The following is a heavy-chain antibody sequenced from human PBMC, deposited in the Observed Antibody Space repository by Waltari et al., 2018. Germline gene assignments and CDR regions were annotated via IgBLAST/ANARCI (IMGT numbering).Heavy chain of an antibody. Sequence: QLQLQESGPGLVKPSETLSLTCTVSGCSISSSAYYLVWIRQPPGKGLEWIGSIYYRGTAYYNLSLNSRLTISVDTSKSHFSLKLCAVTAADTAIYYCAIQSYYDESGHDWGQRTLFTVSS. CDR3: AIQSYYDESGHD. J-gene: IGHJ4*02. V-gene: IGHV4-39*01. CDR1: GCSISSSAYY. D-gene: IGHD3-22*01. CDR2: IYYRGTA.